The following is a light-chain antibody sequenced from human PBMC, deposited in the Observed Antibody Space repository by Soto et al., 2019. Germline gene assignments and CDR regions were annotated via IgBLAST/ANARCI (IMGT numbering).Light chain of an antibody. Sequence: QPVLTQSPSASASLGASVNLTCTLSSGHSSYAIAWHQQQPEKGPRYLMKLNSDGSHSKGDGIPDRFSGSSSGAERYLTISSLQSEDEADYYCQTWGTGRVFGGGTKLTVL. V-gene: IGLV4-69*01. CDR1: SGHSSYA. CDR3: QTWGTGRV. CDR2: LNSDGSH. J-gene: IGLJ3*02.